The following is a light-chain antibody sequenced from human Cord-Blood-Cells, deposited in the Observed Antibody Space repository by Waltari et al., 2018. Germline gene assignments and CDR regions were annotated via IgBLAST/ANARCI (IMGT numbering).Light chain of an antibody. V-gene: IGLV1-44*01. J-gene: IGLJ1*01. CDR2: SND. CDR1: SSNIGSNT. Sequence: QSVLTKPPSASGTPGQRVTISCSGSSSNIGSNTVNWYQQRPGTATKLLIDSNDQRASRFPDRLSGSKSGTSASLAISGLQSEDEADYYCAAWDDSLNGYVFGTGTKVTVL. CDR3: AAWDDSLNGYV.